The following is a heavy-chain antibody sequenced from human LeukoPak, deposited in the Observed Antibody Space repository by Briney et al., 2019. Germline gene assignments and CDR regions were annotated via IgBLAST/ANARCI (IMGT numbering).Heavy chain of an antibody. Sequence: GRSLRLSCAASGFTFDDYAMDSVRQAPGKGLEWVSGISWNSGSIGYADSVKGRFTISRDNAKNSRYLQMNSLRAEDTALSYCAKGGIVVVPAAMAFDIWGQGTMVTVSS. CDR3: AKGGIVVVPAAMAFDI. CDR1: GFTFDDYA. D-gene: IGHD2-2*01. V-gene: IGHV3-9*01. J-gene: IGHJ3*02. CDR2: ISWNSGSI.